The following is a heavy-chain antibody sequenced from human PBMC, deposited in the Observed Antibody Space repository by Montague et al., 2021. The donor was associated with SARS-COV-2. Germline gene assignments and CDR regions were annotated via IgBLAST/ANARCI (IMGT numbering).Heavy chain of an antibody. CDR1: GGSSSDYY. J-gene: IGHJ4*02. V-gene: IGHV4-34*01. Sequence: SETLSLNCAVYGGSSSDYYWTWIRQPPGKGLEWLGEVNHSRRINYNPSLKSRITISVDTSKNQFSLRLSSVTAADTAVYYCSGGRVDTTMILLVFTGAAHYFDSWGQGTLVSVSS. CDR3: SGGRVDTTMILLVFTGAAHYFDS. CDR2: VNHSRRI. D-gene: IGHD3-22*01.